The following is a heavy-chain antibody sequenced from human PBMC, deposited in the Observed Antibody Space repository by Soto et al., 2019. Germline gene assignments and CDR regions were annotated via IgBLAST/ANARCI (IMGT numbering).Heavy chain of an antibody. J-gene: IGHJ4*02. CDR3: ARGRYGDY. D-gene: IGHD1-1*01. CDR2: ISAHNGNT. V-gene: IGHV1-18*01. CDR1: GYGFTTYG. Sequence: QVHLVQSGAEVKKPGASVKVSCKGSGYGFTTYGINWVRQAPGQGLEWMAWISAHNGNTNYAQKLQGRVTVTRDTSTSTAYMELRSLRSDDTAVYYFARGRYGDYWGQGALVTVSS.